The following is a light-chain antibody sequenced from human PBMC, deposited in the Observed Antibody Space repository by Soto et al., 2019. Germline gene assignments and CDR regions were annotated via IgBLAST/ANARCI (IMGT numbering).Light chain of an antibody. CDR1: QSVSSSY. V-gene: IGKV3-20*01. Sequence: EIVLTQSPGTLSLSPGERATLSCRASQSVSSSYLAWYQQKPGQAPRLLIYGASSRATGIQDRFSGSGSGTDFTLTISRLEPEDFAVYYCQQYGSSPPLTFGQGAKV. CDR3: QQYGSSPPLT. J-gene: IGKJ1*01. CDR2: GAS.